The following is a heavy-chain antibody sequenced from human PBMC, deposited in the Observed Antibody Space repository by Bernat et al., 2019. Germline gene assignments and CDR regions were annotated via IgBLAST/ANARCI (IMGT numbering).Heavy chain of an antibody. D-gene: IGHD5-18*01. V-gene: IGHV3-30-3*01. Sequence: VQLVESGGGVVQPGRSLRLSCAASGFTFSSYAMHWVRQAPGKGLEWVAVISYDGSNKYYADSVKGRFTISRDNSKNTLYLQMNSLRAEDTAVYYCARDKGHTAMVQLPDYWGQGTLVTVSS. J-gene: IGHJ4*02. CDR2: ISYDGSNK. CDR3: ARDKGHTAMVQLPDY. CDR1: GFTFSSYA.